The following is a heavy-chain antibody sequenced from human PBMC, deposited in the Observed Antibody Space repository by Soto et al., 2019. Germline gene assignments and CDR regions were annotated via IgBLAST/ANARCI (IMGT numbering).Heavy chain of an antibody. CDR1: GGSISSYY. CDR2: IYYSGST. D-gene: IGHD3-10*01. Sequence: PSETLSLTCTVSGGSISSYYWSWIRQPPGKGLEWIGYIYYSGSTNYNPSLKSRVTISVDTSKNQFSLKLSSVTAADTAVYYCARDGSFGSAGNVYYYYGMDVWGQGTTVTVSS. V-gene: IGHV4-59*01. CDR3: ARDGSFGSAGNVYYYYGMDV. J-gene: IGHJ6*02.